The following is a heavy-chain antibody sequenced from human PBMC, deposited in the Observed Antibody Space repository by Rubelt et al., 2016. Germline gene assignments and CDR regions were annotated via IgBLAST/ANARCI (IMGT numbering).Heavy chain of an antibody. CDR3: ARWYSSTWYYFDY. V-gene: IGHV7-4-1*02. D-gene: IGHD6-13*01. CDR2: ITTNTGNP. CDR1: SFA. J-gene: IGHJ4*02. Sequence: SFAINWVRQAPGQGLEWMGWITTNTGNPTYAQGFTGRFVFSLDTSVSTAYLQISSLKAEDTAVYYCARWYSSTWYYFDYWGQGTLVTVSS.